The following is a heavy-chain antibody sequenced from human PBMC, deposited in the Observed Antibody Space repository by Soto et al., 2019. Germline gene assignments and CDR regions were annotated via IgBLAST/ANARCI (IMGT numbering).Heavy chain of an antibody. V-gene: IGHV4-59*01. CDR1: GGSISSYY. J-gene: IGHJ4*02. CDR3: ALSTLGSPYYFDY. D-gene: IGHD3-16*01. Sequence: SETLSLTCTVSGGSISSYYGSWIRQPPGKGLEWIGYIYYSGSTNYNPSLKSRVTISVDTSKNQFSLKLSSVTAADTAVYYCALSTLGSPYYFDYWGQGTLVTVSS. CDR2: IYYSGST.